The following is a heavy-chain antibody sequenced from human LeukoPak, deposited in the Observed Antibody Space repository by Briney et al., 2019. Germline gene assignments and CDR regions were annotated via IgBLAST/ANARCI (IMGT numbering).Heavy chain of an antibody. J-gene: IGHJ4*02. CDR3: ARGAGSGSPFY. CDR2: INHSGST. CDR1: GGSFSGYY. Sequence: SETLSLTCAVYGGSFSGYYWSWIRQPPGKGLEWIGEINHSGSTNYNPSLKSRVTISVDTSKNQFSLKLSSVTAADTAVYYGARGAGSGSPFYWGQGTLVTVSS. V-gene: IGHV4-34*01. D-gene: IGHD3-10*01.